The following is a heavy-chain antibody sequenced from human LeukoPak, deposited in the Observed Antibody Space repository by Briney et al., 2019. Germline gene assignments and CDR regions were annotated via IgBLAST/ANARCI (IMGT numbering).Heavy chain of an antibody. D-gene: IGHD1-26*01. CDR1: GYTFTSYG. Sequence: ASVKVSCKASGYTFTSYGISWVRQAPGQGLEWMGWISAYNGNTNYAQKLQGRVTMTTDTSTSTAYMELRSLRSDDTAVYYCARGWELPKYYYYGMDVWAKGPRSPSP. J-gene: IGHJ6*02. CDR2: ISAYNGNT. V-gene: IGHV1-18*01. CDR3: ARGWELPKYYYYGMDV.